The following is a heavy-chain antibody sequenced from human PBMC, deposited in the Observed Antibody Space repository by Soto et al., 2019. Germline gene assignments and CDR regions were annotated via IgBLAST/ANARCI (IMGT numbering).Heavy chain of an antibody. V-gene: IGHV4-38-2*01. Sequence: SETLSLTCAVSGYSISSGYYWGWIRQPPGKGLEWIGSIYHSGSTYYNPSLKSRVTISVDTSKNQFSLKLSSVTAADTAVYYCAGGDIVVVPAHALLFDYWGQGTLVTVSS. J-gene: IGHJ4*02. CDR1: GYSISSGYY. CDR3: AGGDIVVVPAHALLFDY. CDR2: IYHSGST. D-gene: IGHD2-2*01.